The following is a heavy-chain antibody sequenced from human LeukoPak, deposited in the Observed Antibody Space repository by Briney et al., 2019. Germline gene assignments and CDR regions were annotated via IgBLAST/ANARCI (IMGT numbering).Heavy chain of an antibody. J-gene: IGHJ4*02. CDR2: ISGNDEK. D-gene: IGHD1-7*01. CDR3: VRGTVEGGFDH. CDR1: GFSVSATEVG. Sequence: SGPTLVNPTQTLTLTCSVSGFSVSATEVGLGWIRQSPGKALEWIAFISGNDEKRYTPSFRVRVSITKDTSKNQVVRTMMNMDPGDTVTYYCVRGTVEGGFDHWSRGTLVSVSS. V-gene: IGHV2-5*04.